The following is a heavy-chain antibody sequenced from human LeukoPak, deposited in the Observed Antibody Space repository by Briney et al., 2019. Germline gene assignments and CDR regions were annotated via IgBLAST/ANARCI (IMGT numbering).Heavy chain of an antibody. J-gene: IGHJ4*02. CDR1: GYTFTSFD. CDR3: ARGGYDSSGYYYEIDY. V-gene: IGHV1-8*01. D-gene: IGHD3-22*01. Sequence: ASVKVSCKASGYTFTSFDINWVRQATGQGLEWMGWMNPNSGNTGYAQKFQGRVTMTRITSISTAYMELSSLRSEDTAVYYCARGGYDSSGYYYEIDYWGQGTLVTVSS. CDR2: MNPNSGNT.